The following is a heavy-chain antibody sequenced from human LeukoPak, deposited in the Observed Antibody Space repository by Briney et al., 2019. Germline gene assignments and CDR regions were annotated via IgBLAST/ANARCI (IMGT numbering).Heavy chain of an antibody. CDR3: ARVLGVGYGYDY. CDR2: IYPSGIT. Sequence: SETLSLTCTVSGGSTSSYYWSWIRQPAGKGLEWIGRIYPSGITYCNPSLKSRVTMSVDTSKNQFSLNLSSVTAADTAVYYCARVLGVGYGYDYWGQGTLVTVSS. J-gene: IGHJ4*02. CDR1: GGSTSSYY. V-gene: IGHV4-4*07. D-gene: IGHD5-18*01.